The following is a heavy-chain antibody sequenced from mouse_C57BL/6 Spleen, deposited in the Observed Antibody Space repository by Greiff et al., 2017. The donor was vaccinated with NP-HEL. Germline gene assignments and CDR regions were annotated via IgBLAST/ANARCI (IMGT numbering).Heavy chain of an antibody. CDR1: GYTFTSYD. CDR3: ARKYYGNFWYFDV. J-gene: IGHJ1*03. D-gene: IGHD2-1*01. V-gene: IGHV1-85*01. Sequence: QVQLQQSGPELVKPGASVKLSCKASGYTFTSYDINWVKQRPGQGLEWIGWIYPRAGSTKYNEKFKGKATLTVDTSSSTAYMELHSLTSEDSAVYFCARKYYGNFWYFDVWGTGTTVTVSS. CDR2: IYPRAGST.